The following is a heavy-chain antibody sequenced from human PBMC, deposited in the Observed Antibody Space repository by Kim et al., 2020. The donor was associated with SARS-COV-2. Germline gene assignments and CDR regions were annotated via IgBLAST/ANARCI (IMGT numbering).Heavy chain of an antibody. V-gene: IGHV3-15*01. J-gene: IGHJ4*02. Sequence: GGSLRLSCAASGFTFSNAWMSWVRQAPGKGLEWVGRIKSKTDGGTTDYAAPVKGRFTISRDDSKNTLYLQMNSLKTEDTAVYYCTTGVTFTVVPAARGGDYWGQGTLVTVSS. CDR3: TTGVTFTVVPAARGGDY. CDR1: GFTFSNAW. D-gene: IGHD2-2*01. CDR2: IKSKTDGGTT.